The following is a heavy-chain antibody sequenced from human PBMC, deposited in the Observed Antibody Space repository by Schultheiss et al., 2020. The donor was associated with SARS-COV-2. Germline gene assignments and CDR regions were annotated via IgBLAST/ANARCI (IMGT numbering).Heavy chain of an antibody. D-gene: IGHD3-22*01. CDR1: GFTFSSEW. CDR3: ARSSGYYGSVEDDAFDI. CDR2: IKQDGSET. V-gene: IGHV3-7*03. Sequence: GGSLRLSCAASGFTFSSEWMSWVRQAPGKGLEWVANIKQDGSETFYVDSVKGRFTISRDNAKNSLYLQMNSLRAEDTALYYCARSSGYYGSVEDDAFDIWGQGTMVTVSS. J-gene: IGHJ3*02.